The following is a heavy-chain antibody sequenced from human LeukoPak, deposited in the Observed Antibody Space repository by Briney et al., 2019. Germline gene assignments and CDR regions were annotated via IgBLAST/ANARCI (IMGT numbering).Heavy chain of an antibody. CDR2: IYYSGST. Sequence: PSETLSLTCTVSADSISSSTYYWGWIRQPPGKGLEWIGSIYYSGSTYYNPSLKSRVTISVDTSENQFSLKLSSVTAADTAVYYCARLIAAAGTFSVDYWGQGTLVTVSS. V-gene: IGHV4-39*07. CDR1: ADSISSSTYY. D-gene: IGHD6-13*01. J-gene: IGHJ4*02. CDR3: ARLIAAAGTFSVDY.